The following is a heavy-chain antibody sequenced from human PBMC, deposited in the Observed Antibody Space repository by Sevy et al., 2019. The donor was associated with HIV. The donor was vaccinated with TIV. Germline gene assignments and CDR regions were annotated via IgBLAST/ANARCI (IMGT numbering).Heavy chain of an antibody. CDR1: GFIFSSYS. V-gene: IGHV3-21*01. Sequence: GGSLRLSCAGSGFIFSSYSMDWVRQAPGKGLEWVASISSSSNHIYNADSVKGRFTISRDNAKNPLFLQMNSLRAEDTAVYYCARSTPGELWLSSYFDYWGQGTLVTVSS. J-gene: IGHJ4*02. D-gene: IGHD3-10*01. CDR2: ISSSSNHI. CDR3: ARSTPGELWLSSYFDY.